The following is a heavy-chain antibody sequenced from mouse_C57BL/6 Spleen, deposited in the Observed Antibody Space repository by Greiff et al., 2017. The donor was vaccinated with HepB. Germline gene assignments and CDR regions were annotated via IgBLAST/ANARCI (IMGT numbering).Heavy chain of an antibody. CDR2: IYPRSGNT. D-gene: IGHD1-1*01. V-gene: IGHV1-81*01. J-gene: IGHJ1*03. CDR3: AGIYYNGSYWYFDV. CDR1: GYTFTSYG. Sequence: VQLQQSGAELARPGASVKLSCKASGYTFTSYGISWVKQRTGQGLEWIGEIYPRSGNTYYNEKFKGKATLTADKSSSTAYMQLRSLTSEDSAVYFCAGIYYNGSYWYFDVWGTGTTVTVSS.